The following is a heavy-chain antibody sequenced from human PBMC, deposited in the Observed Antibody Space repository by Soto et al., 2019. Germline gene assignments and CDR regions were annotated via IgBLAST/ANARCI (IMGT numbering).Heavy chain of an antibody. CDR3: ARDDHLVVVPTSLGAMDV. J-gene: IGHJ6*02. D-gene: IGHD2-2*01. V-gene: IGHV4-4*02. CDR2: IYHSGST. Sequence: QVQLQESGPGLVKPSETLSLTCAVYGGSISSNKWWRWVRQPPGKGMEWIGEIYHSGSTNYNPSLKSRVTISLDKPNIQFPLRLTSVTDADSAVYYCARDDHLVVVPTSLGAMDVWGQGTTVTVSS. CDR1: GGSISSNKW.